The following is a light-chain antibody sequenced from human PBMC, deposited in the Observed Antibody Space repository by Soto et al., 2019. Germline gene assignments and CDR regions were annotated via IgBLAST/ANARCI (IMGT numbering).Light chain of an antibody. CDR1: SSNIGTYNV. CDR2: DGS. J-gene: IGLJ2*01. CDR3: CSYRDSDTMI. V-gene: IGLV2-23*01. Sequence: QSVLTQPASVSGFPGQSITISCTGSSSNIGTYNVVSWFQQHPGEAPKLIIYDGSRRPSGVSNRFSGSKSGNTASLTIPGLQAEDEDDYYCCSYRDSDTMIFGGGTTLTVL.